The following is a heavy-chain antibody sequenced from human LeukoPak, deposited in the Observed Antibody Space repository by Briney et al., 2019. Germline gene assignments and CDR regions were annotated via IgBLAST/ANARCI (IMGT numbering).Heavy chain of an antibody. CDR1: GGTFSSYA. D-gene: IGHD3-16*02. CDR3: ARVPNYDYVWGSYRPNAFDI. V-gene: IGHV1-69*01. J-gene: IGHJ3*02. Sequence: SVKVSCKASGGTFSSYAISWVRKAPGQGLEWMGGIIPIFGTANYAQKFQGRVTITADESTSTAYMELSSLRSEDTAVYYCARVPNYDYVWGSYRPNAFDIWGQGTMVTVSS. CDR2: IIPIFGTA.